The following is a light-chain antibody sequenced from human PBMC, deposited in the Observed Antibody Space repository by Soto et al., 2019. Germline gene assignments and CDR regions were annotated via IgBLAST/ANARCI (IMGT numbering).Light chain of an antibody. V-gene: IGLV9-49*01. CDR2: VDTDGIVG. CDR3: GTDHGSGNSFLVV. CDR1: SGSGYSHYK. Sequence: QPVLTQPPSASASLGASVTLTCTLSSGSGYSHYKVDWYQQRPGKGPRFVMRVDTDGIVGSRGVGIPDRFSVLGSGLNRYLTIKNIQEEDESDYYCGTDHGSGNSFLVVFGGGTKLTVL. J-gene: IGLJ2*01.